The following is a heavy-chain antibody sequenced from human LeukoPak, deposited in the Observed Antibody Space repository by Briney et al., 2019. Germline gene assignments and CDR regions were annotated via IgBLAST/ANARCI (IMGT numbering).Heavy chain of an antibody. V-gene: IGHV3-48*03. D-gene: IGHD6-19*01. J-gene: IGHJ4*02. CDR1: GFTFSSYE. CDR3: ARGGSGGRYDYFDY. Sequence: PGGSLRLSCAASGFTFSSYEMTWVRQAPGKGLEWVSYISSSGSTIYYTDSVKGRFTISRDNAKNLLYLQMNSLRAEDTAVYYCARGGSGGRYDYFDYWGQGTLVTVSS. CDR2: ISSSGSTI.